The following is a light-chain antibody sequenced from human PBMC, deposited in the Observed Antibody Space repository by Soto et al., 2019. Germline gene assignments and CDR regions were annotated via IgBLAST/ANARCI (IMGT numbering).Light chain of an antibody. V-gene: IGLV2-8*01. J-gene: IGLJ1*01. Sequence: QPTFTPPPSASWSPGQSVTISCPRTSSDVGGYNYISWYQQHPGKAPNLMIYEVSKRPSGVPDRFSGSKSGNTASLTVSGLQAEDEADYYCSSYAGSNNYVFGTGTKVTVL. CDR1: SSDVGGYNY. CDR3: SSYAGSNNYV. CDR2: EVS.